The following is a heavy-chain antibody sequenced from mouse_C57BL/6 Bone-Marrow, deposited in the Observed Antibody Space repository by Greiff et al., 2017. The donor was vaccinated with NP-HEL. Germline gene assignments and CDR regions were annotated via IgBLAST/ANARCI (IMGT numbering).Heavy chain of an antibody. CDR1: GYTFTDYY. V-gene: IGHV1-26*01. CDR3: AELTGRSLDY. CDR2: INPNNGGT. Sequence: VQLKQSGPELVKPGASVKISCKASGYTFTDYYMNWVKQSHGKSLEWIGDINPNNGGTSYNQKFKGKATLTVDKSSSTAYMELRSLTSEDSAVYYCAELTGRSLDYWGQGTTLTVSS. D-gene: IGHD4-1*01. J-gene: IGHJ2*01.